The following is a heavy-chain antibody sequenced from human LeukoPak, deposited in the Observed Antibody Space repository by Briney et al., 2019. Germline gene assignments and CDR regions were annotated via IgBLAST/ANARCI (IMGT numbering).Heavy chain of an antibody. CDR2: IKQDGSEK. V-gene: IGHV3-7*01. CDR3: ARVEQWLDYYFDY. J-gene: IGHJ4*02. D-gene: IGHD6-19*01. Sequence: GGSLRLSCAASGFIFSSYWMRWVRQTPGKGLEWVVNIKQDGSEKYYVDSVKGRFTISRDNAKNSLSLQMNSLRAEDTAVYYCARVEQWLDYYFDYWGQGTLVTVSS. CDR1: GFIFSSYW.